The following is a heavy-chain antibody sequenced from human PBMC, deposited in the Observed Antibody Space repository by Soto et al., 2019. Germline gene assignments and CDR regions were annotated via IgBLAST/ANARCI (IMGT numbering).Heavy chain of an antibody. J-gene: IGHJ4*02. V-gene: IGHV3-21*01. D-gene: IGHD3-16*01. Sequence: GGSLRLSCAASGFTFSSYSMNWVRQAPGKGLEWVSSISSSSSYIYYADSVKGRFTISRDNAKNSLYLQMNSLRAEDTAVYYCARGVSGGYFDYWGQGTLVTVFS. CDR3: ARGVSGGYFDY. CDR2: ISSSSSYI. CDR1: GFTFSSYS.